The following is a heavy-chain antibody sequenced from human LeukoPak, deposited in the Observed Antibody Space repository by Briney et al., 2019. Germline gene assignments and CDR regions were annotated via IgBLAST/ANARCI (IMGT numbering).Heavy chain of an antibody. CDR2: IVVGSGNT. CDR3: AAGLRGPTVTGKYYYYGMDV. J-gene: IGHJ6*02. CDR1: GFTFTKSA. V-gene: IGHV1-58*01. Sequence: SVKVSCKASGFTFTKSALQWVRQARGQRLEWIGWIVVGSGNTDYAQKFQERVTITRDMFTSTAYMELSSLRSEDTAVYYCAAGLRGPTVTGKYYYYGMDVWGQGTTVTVSS. D-gene: IGHD4-11*01.